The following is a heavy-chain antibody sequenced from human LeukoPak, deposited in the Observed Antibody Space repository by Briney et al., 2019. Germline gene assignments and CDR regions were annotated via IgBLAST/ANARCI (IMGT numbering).Heavy chain of an antibody. D-gene: IGHD1-20*01. CDR3: ARQGAITARRTHYYAMDV. CDR1: GGLISSSGNFY. J-gene: IGHJ6*02. Sequence: PSETQSLTCSVSGGLISSSGNFYWGWIRQVPGKGLEWIGSVYYTGYSYDNPSLKSRVTVSVDTSKNQFSLKLNSVTAADTAIYYCARQGAITARRTHYYAMDVWGPGTTVTVSS. CDR2: VYYTGYS. V-gene: IGHV4-39*01.